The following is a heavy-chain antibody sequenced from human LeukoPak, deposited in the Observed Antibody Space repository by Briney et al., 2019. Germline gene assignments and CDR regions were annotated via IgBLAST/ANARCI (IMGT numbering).Heavy chain of an antibody. J-gene: IGHJ6*03. Sequence: PGGSLRLSCAASGFTFSSYAMSWVRQAPGKGLEWVSAISGSGGSTYYADSVKGRFTISRDNAKNSLYLQMNSLRAEDTAVYYCARAPLANYYYYYMDVWGKGTTVTVSS. CDR3: ARAPLANYYYYYMDV. CDR2: ISGSGGST. CDR1: GFTFSSYA. V-gene: IGHV3-23*01. D-gene: IGHD3-3*02.